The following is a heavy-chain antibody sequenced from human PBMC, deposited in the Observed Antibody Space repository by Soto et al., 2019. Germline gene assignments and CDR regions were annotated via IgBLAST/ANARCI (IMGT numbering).Heavy chain of an antibody. Sequence: QVQLVQSGAEVKKPGSSVKVSCKASGGSFNNYAISWVRQAPGQGLEWMGGIIPVFGTPNYAQKFQGRLTIMAGEYTNTAYMELSSLRSEDTALYYCATRSSGSFHFAYWGQGTLVSVSS. CDR2: IIPVFGTP. CDR1: GGSFNNYA. CDR3: ATRSSGSFHFAY. D-gene: IGHD1-26*01. J-gene: IGHJ4*02. V-gene: IGHV1-69*01.